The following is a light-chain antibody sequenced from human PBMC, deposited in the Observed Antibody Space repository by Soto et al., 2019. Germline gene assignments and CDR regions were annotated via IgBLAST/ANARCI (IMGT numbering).Light chain of an antibody. Sequence: QSVLTQPASVSGSPGQSITISCTGTSSDVGGYNYVSWYQHHPGKAPKLMIYDVNNRPSGVSNRFSGSKSDNTASLTISGLQAEDEADYYCSSYTSSSAVVFGGGTKLTVL. CDR2: DVN. CDR1: SSDVGGYNY. CDR3: SSYTSSSAVV. V-gene: IGLV2-14*03. J-gene: IGLJ2*01.